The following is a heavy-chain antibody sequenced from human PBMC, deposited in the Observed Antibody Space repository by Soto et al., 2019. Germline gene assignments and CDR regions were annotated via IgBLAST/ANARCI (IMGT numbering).Heavy chain of an antibody. Sequence: QMQLVQSGAEVKKPGSSVKVSCKASGGTLSSFINYPINWVRQAPGQGLEWMGGIVPNVGTVNSAQKFQGRVTITADKSTGTAYMEVSSLRSEDTALYYCARRDTSGFLRYFDNWGQGTLVTVSS. V-gene: IGHV1-69*06. J-gene: IGHJ4*02. D-gene: IGHD3-3*01. CDR3: ARRDTSGFLRYFDN. CDR1: GGTLSSFINYP. CDR2: IVPNVGTV.